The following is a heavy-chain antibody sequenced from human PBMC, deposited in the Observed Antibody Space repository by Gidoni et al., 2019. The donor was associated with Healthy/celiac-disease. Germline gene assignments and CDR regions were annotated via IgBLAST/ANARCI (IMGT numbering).Heavy chain of an antibody. V-gene: IGHV3-74*01. CDR1: RFTFSSYW. Sequence: EVQLVESGGGLVQPGGSLRLSCAASRFTFSSYWMHWVRQAPGKGLVWVSRINSDGSSTSYADSVKGRFTISRDNAKNTLYLQMNSLRAEDTAVYYCARDWSRYGWFDPWGQGTLVTVSS. CDR2: INSDGSST. CDR3: ARDWSRYGWFDP. D-gene: IGHD1-1*01. J-gene: IGHJ5*02.